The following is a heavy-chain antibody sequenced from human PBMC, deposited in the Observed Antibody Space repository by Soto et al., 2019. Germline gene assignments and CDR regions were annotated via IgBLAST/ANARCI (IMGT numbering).Heavy chain of an antibody. D-gene: IGHD3-3*01. V-gene: IGHV4-39*01. CDR1: GGSISSSSYY. CDR3: ARQLGHRYDFWTDDAFDI. Sequence: PSETLSLTCTVSGGSISSSSYYWGWIRQPRGKGLEWIGSIYYSGSTYYNPSLKSRVTISVDTSKNQFSLKLSSVTAADTAVYYCARQLGHRYDFWTDDAFDIWGQGTMVTVSS. CDR2: IYYSGST. J-gene: IGHJ3*02.